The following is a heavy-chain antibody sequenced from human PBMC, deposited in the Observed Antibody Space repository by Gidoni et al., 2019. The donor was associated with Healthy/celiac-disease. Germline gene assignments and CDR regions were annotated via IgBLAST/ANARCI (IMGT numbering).Heavy chain of an antibody. J-gene: IGHJ6*02. V-gene: IGHV4-30-2*01. CDR2: IYHSGST. D-gene: IGHD3-10*01. CDR1: GGSISSGGYS. CDR3: ARGLYYYGSGSYFYYYGMDV. Sequence: QLQLQESGSGLVKPSQTLSLTCAVSGGSISSGGYSWSWIRQPPGKGLEWIGYIYHSGSTYYNPSRKSRVTISVDRSKNQFSLKLSSVTAADTAVYYCARGLYYYGSGSYFYYYGMDVWGQGTTVTVSS.